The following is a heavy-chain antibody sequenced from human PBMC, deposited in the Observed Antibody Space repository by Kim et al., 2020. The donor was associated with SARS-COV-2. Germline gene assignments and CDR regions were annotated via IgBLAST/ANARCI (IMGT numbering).Heavy chain of an antibody. V-gene: IGHV7-4-1*02. CDR2: INTNTGNP. CDR1: GYTFTSYA. CDR3: TTYYYDSSGPYYFDY. J-gene: IGHJ4*02. D-gene: IGHD3-22*01. Sequence: ASVKVSCKASGYTFTSYAMNWVRQAPGQGLEWMGWINTNTGNPTYAQGFTGRFVFSLDTSVSTAYLQISSLKAEDTAVYYCTTYYYDSSGPYYFDYWGQGTLVTLSS.